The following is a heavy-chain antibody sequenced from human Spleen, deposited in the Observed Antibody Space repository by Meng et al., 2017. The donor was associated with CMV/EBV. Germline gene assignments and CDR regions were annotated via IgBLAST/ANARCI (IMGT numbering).Heavy chain of an antibody. J-gene: IGHJ5*02. CDR1: GYTFTNYE. V-gene: IGHV1-8*03. Sequence: ASVKVSCKASGYTFTNYEINWVRQAPGQGLEWMGWMNPNKGSTGYAQKFQGRVTISSNTSINTAYMELSSLRSEDTAVYYCARVCSSTSCMTGFDPWGQGTLVTVSS. D-gene: IGHD2-2*01. CDR3: ARVCSSTSCMTGFDP. CDR2: MNPNKGST.